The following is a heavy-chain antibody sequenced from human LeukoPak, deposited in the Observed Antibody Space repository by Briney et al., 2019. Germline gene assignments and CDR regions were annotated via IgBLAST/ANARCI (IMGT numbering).Heavy chain of an antibody. V-gene: IGHV4-61*02. CDR3: ARDRYYYDTSGPPLDI. Sequence: SETLSLTCTVSGGSLSSATYYWSWIRQPAGRGLEWLGRIYTSGSTNYNPSLKSRVTMSVDTSKNQFSLRLSSVTAADTAVYYCARDRYYYDTSGPPLDIWGQGAMVTVSS. CDR1: GGSLSSATYY. D-gene: IGHD3-22*01. J-gene: IGHJ3*02. CDR2: IYTSGST.